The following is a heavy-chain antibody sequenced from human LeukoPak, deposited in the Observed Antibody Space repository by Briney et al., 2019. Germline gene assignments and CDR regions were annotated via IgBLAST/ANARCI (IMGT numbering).Heavy chain of an antibody. V-gene: IGHV3-7*01. CDR3: ATFGLVAALDL. D-gene: IGHD5-12*01. CDR2: INPAGSET. Sequence: GGSLRLSCAASGFSFNAYWMAWVRQAPGTGLEWVANINPAGSETFHVDPVKGRFSISRDHAKNLVYLQMNSLRTEDTAVYYCATFGLVAALDLWGQGTLVTVSS. J-gene: IGHJ4*02. CDR1: GFSFNAYW.